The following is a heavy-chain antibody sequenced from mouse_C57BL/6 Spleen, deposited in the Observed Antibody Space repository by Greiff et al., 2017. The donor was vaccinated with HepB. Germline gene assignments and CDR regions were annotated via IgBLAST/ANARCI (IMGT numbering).Heavy chain of an antibody. Sequence: EVQVVESGEGLVKPGGSLKLSCAASGFTFSSYAMSWVRQTPEKRLEWVAYISSGGDYIYYADTVKGRFTISRDNARNTLYLQMSSLKSEDTAMYYCTREAQAKGYAMDYWGQGTSVTVSS. CDR1: GFTFSSYA. CDR3: TREAQAKGYAMDY. V-gene: IGHV5-9-1*02. J-gene: IGHJ4*01. CDR2: ISSGGDYI. D-gene: IGHD3-2*02.